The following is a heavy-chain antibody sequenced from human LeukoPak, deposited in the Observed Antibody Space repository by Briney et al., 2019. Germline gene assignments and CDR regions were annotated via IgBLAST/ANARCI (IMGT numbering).Heavy chain of an antibody. CDR3: AREIDGSGSSVVRYYYYYMDV. V-gene: IGHV3-20*04. Sequence: GGSLRLSCAASGFTFDDYGMSWVRQAPGKGLEWVSGINWNGGSTGYADSVKGRFTISRDNAKNSPYLQMNSLRAEDTALYYCAREIDGSGSSVVRYYYYYMDVWGKGTTVTVSS. CDR2: INWNGGST. CDR1: GFTFDDYG. J-gene: IGHJ6*03. D-gene: IGHD3-10*01.